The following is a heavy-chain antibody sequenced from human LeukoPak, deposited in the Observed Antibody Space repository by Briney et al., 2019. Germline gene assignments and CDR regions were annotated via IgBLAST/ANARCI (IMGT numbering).Heavy chain of an antibody. CDR3: AGRRSCTSCYVTFDY. Sequence: SETLSLTCTVSGGSISSGGYYWSWIRQPPGKGLEWIGEINHSGGTNYNPSLKSRVTISVDTSKNQFSLKRSSVTAADTAVYYCAGRRSCTSCYVTFDYWGQGTLVTVSS. V-gene: IGHV4-39*07. CDR1: GGSISSGGYY. J-gene: IGHJ4*02. CDR2: INHSGGT. D-gene: IGHD2-2*01.